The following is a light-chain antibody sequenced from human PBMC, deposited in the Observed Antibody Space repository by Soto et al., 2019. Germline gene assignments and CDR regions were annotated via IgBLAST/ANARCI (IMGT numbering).Light chain of an antibody. V-gene: IGKV3-20*01. CDR3: QQYGASPIT. CDR1: QRVSSTF. Sequence: DIVLTQSPGTLSLSPWETATLSCRASQRVSSTFLAWYQQKPGQAPRLLIYGTSSRATGIPDRFSGSGSGTDFTLTISRLEPEDFALYYCQQYGASPITFGQGTRLEIK. J-gene: IGKJ5*01. CDR2: GTS.